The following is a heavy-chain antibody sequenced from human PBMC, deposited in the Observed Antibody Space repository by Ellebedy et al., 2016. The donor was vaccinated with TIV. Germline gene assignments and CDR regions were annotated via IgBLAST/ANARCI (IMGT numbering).Heavy chain of an antibody. Sequence: GESLKISCKGSGYSFTSYWIGWVRQMPGKGLEWMGIIYPGDSDTRYSPSFQGQVTISADKSISTAYLQWSSLKASDTAMYYCARRVWFGESKDAFDIWGQGTMVTVSS. J-gene: IGHJ3*02. CDR1: GYSFTSYW. D-gene: IGHD3-10*01. CDR2: IYPGDSDT. CDR3: ARRVWFGESKDAFDI. V-gene: IGHV5-51*01.